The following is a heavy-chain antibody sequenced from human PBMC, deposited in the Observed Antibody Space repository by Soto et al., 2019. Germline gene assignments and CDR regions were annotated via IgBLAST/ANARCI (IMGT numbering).Heavy chain of an antibody. CDR3: ASSDRITMVRGVFAY. V-gene: IGHV1-18*01. D-gene: IGHD3-10*01. J-gene: IGHJ4*02. CDR1: GYTFTSYG. Sequence: QVQLVQSGAEVMKPGASVKVSCKASGYTFTSYGISWVRQAPGQGLEWMGWISAYNGNTNYAQKLQGRVTMTTDTSTSTAYMELRSLRSDDTAVYYCASSDRITMVRGVFAYWGQGTLVTVSS. CDR2: ISAYNGNT.